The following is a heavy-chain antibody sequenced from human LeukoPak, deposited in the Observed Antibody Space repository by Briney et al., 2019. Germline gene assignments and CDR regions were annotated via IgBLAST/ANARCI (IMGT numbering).Heavy chain of an antibody. V-gene: IGHV3-23*01. CDR1: GFTFSSYA. CDR3: VRDVAF. Sequence: PGGSLRLSCAASGFTFSSYAMSWVRQAPGKGLEWVSAISGSGDSTYYADSVKGRFSISRDNSQDTVYLQLSSLTTEDTARYYCVRDVAFWGQGTLIIVSS. J-gene: IGHJ4*02. CDR2: ISGSGDST.